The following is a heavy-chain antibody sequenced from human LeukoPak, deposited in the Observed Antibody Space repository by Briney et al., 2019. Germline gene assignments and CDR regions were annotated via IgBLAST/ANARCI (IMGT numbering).Heavy chain of an antibody. D-gene: IGHD6-19*01. CDR1: GYTCTSYD. Sequence: ASVKVSCKASGYTCTSYDINWVRQATGQGLEWMGWMNPNSGNTGYAQKFQGRVTMTRNTSISTAYMELSSLRSEDTAVYYCARGYSSGWYLGYWGQGTLVTVSS. CDR2: MNPNSGNT. J-gene: IGHJ4*02. CDR3: ARGYSSGWYLGY. V-gene: IGHV1-8*01.